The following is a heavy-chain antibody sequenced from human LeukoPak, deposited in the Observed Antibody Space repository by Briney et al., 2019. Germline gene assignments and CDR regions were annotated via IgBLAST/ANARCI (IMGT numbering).Heavy chain of an antibody. D-gene: IGHD2-2*01. V-gene: IGHV1-2*02. CDR1: VYTFSGYY. J-gene: IGHJ4*02. CDR3: ARVGFSSTFDY. Sequence: ASVKVSCKACVYTFSGYYLHWVRQVPGQGLEWMGWINPNSGGTNSAQKFQGRVTMTRDTSIITAYMEVDSLTYADTAVYSCARVGFSSTFDYWGQGSLVTVSS. CDR2: INPNSGGT.